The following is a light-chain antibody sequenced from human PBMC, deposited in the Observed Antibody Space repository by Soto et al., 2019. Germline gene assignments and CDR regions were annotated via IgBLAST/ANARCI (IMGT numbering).Light chain of an antibody. V-gene: IGLV1-47*01. CDR2: RNN. CDR1: TSNLGSNF. Sequence: QSVLTQPPSASGTPGQRVTISCSGSTSNLGSNFIYWYQQLPGAAPKLLISRNNQRPSGVPDRFSGSKSGTSASLAISGLRSEDEADYHCAAWDDSLSGVVFGGGTKLTAL. CDR3: AAWDDSLSGVV. J-gene: IGLJ3*02.